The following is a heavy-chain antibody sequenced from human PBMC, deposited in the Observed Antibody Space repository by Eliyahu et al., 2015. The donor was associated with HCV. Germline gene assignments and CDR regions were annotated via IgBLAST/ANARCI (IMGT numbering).Heavy chain of an antibody. J-gene: IGHJ6*02. CDR2: IRSKPYGGTT. CDR3: TRFARTPTGTLGMDV. CDR1: GFSFGDYX. D-gene: IGHD1-1*01. V-gene: IGHV3-49*03. Sequence: EVQLVDSGGGLVQPGQSLRXSXAGSGFSFGDYXMSWFRQAPGKGLEWVGFIRSKPYGGTTVHAASLEGRFTISRDDSKSIAYLQMNSLKTEDTAVYYCTRFARTPTGTLGMDVWGQGTTVTVS.